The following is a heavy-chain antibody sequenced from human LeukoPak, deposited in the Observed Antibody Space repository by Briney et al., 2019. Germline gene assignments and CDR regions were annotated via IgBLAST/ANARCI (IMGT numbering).Heavy chain of an antibody. CDR3: VSDLCGGDDQ. CDR2: IDEDGKTI. V-gene: IGHV3-74*01. D-gene: IGHD3-3*01. J-gene: IGHJ5*02. Sequence: GRSLRLSCAVSGFTFNSYWMHWVRQAPGECRVWVSRIDEDGKTIVYADSVTGRFTISRDNAKDTLYLQMSSLRDEDTAVYYCVSDLCGGDDQWGRGTLVTVSS. CDR1: GFTFNSYW.